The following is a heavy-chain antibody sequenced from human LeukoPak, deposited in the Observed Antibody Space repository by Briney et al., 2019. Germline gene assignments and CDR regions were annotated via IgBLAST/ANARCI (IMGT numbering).Heavy chain of an antibody. V-gene: IGHV1-69*04. CDR3: AREGDDYGVTGDY. Sequence: SVKVSCKASGYTFTSYDMHWVRQAPGQGLEWMGRIIPILGIANYAQKFQGRVTITADKSTSTAYMELSSLRSEDTAVYYCAREGDDYGVTGDYWGQGTLVTVSS. J-gene: IGHJ4*02. CDR1: GYTFTSYD. CDR2: IIPILGIA. D-gene: IGHD4-17*01.